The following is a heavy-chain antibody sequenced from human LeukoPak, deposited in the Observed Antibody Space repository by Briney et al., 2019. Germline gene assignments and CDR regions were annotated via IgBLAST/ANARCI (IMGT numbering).Heavy chain of an antibody. V-gene: IGHV3-33*05. Sequence: PGGSLRLSCAASGFTFSSYGMHWVRQVPGKGLEWVAVISYDGSNKYYADSVKGRFTISRDNSKNTLYLEMNSLRAEDTAVYYCARDRGTLMKDALDFWGQGTMVTVSS. J-gene: IGHJ3*01. D-gene: IGHD2/OR15-2a*01. CDR1: GFTFSSYG. CDR2: ISYDGSNK. CDR3: ARDRGTLMKDALDF.